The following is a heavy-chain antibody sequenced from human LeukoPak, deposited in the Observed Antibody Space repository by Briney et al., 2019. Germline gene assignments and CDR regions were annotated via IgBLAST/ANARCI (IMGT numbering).Heavy chain of an antibody. CDR1: GFIFSSYW. CDR3: AKDPPSVAGNAFDI. Sequence: GGSLRLSCAASGFIFSSYWMSWVRQAPGKGLEWVANIKEDGSEKYYVDSVKGRFTISRDNAKNSLYLQTNSLRAEDTAVYYCAKDPPSVAGNAFDIWGQGTMVTVSS. D-gene: IGHD6-19*01. J-gene: IGHJ3*02. CDR2: IKEDGSEK. V-gene: IGHV3-7*03.